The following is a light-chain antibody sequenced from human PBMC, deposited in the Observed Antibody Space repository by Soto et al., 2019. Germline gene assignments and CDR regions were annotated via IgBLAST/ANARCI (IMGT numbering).Light chain of an antibody. CDR2: DAS. CDR1: QTMSTW. V-gene: IGKV1-5*01. Sequence: DSPMTQSPSTLSASVGDRVTITCRASQTMSTWLAWYQQKPGKAPKLLIYDASSLRSGVPSRFSGSGSRTEFTLTINSLQPDDFATYYCQRYDGYFGQGTKLEIK. CDR3: QRYDGY. J-gene: IGKJ2*01.